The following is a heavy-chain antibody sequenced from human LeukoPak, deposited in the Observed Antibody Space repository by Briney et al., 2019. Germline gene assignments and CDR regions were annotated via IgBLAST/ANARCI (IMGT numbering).Heavy chain of an antibody. CDR1: GFTFSSYG. V-gene: IGHV3-30*02. CDR2: IRYDGSNK. Sequence: GGSLRLYCAASGFTFSSYGMHWVRQAPGKGPEWVAFIRYDGSNKYYADPVKGRFTISRDNTKNTLYLQMNSLRAEDTAVYYCAKDGTLRGYCSSTSCYPSLDYWGQGTLVTVSS. CDR3: AKDGTLRGYCSSTSCYPSLDY. D-gene: IGHD2-2*01. J-gene: IGHJ4*02.